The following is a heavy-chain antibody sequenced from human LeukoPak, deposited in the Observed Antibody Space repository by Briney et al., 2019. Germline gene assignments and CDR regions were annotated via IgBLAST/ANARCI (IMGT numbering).Heavy chain of an antibody. V-gene: IGHV3-30*18. CDR1: GFTFSSYG. CDR3: AKAQYSSSHHDAFDI. D-gene: IGHD6-13*01. CDR2: ISYDGSNK. Sequence: GGSLRLSCAASGFTFSSYGMHWVRQAPGKGLEWVAVISYDGSNKYYADSVKGRFTISRDNSKNTLYLQMNSLRAEDTAVYYCAKAQYSSSHHDAFDIWGQGTMVTVSS. J-gene: IGHJ3*02.